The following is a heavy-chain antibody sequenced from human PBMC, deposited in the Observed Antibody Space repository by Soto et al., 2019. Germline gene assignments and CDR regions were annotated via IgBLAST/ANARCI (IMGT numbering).Heavy chain of an antibody. J-gene: IGHJ5*02. CDR2: IGTAGDT. Sequence: GGSLRLSCAASGFTFSNYDMHWVRQVTGKGLEWVSTIGTAGDTYYPGSVKGRFTISRENAKNSLYLQMNSLRAEDTAVYYCARAANYDILTGYYSPFVNPWGQGTLVTVSS. D-gene: IGHD3-9*01. V-gene: IGHV3-13*01. CDR1: GFTFSNYD. CDR3: ARAANYDILTGYYSPFVNP.